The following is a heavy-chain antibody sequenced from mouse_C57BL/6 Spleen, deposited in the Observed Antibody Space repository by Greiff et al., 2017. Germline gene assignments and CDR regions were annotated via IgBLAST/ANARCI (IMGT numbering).Heavy chain of an antibody. CDR1: GYTFTSYW. V-gene: IGHV1-55*01. J-gene: IGHJ3*01. CDR3: DRAGSTMITAGAY. CDR2: IYPGSGST. D-gene: IGHD2-4*01. Sequence: QVQLQQPGAELVRPGASVKMSCKASGYTFTSYWMTWVKQRPGQGLEWIGNIYPGSGSTNYNQKFKGKATLTVDTSSSTAYMQLSSLTSEASAVYDCDRAGSTMITAGAYWGQGTLVTVSA.